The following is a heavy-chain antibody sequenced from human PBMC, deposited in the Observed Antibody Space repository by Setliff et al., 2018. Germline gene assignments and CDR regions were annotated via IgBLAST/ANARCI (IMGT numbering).Heavy chain of an antibody. CDR3: AGMSGFQYMDV. CDR1: GDSISSRRSY. Sequence: PSETLSLTCTVSGDSISSRRSYWGWFRQPAGKGLEWIGQIYTSWSTNYSPSLKSRVTISLDTSKNQFSLSLSSVTAADTAVYYCAGMSGFQYMDVWGKGTTVTVSS. D-gene: IGHD3-3*01. CDR2: IYTSWST. V-gene: IGHV4-61*09. J-gene: IGHJ6*03.